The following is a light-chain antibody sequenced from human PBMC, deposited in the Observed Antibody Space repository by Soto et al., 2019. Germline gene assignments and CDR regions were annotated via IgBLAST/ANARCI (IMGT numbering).Light chain of an antibody. J-gene: IGKJ1*01. Sequence: EILMTQSPAMLSVSPGERATLSCRASQNVNNRLAWYQQKAGQPPRLLIYGASTRSTGIPARFSGSGSGTEFTLTISSLQSEDFAVYYCQHFNSWPLLFGQGTKVEIK. CDR3: QHFNSWPLL. CDR2: GAS. CDR1: QNVNNR. V-gene: IGKV3-15*01.